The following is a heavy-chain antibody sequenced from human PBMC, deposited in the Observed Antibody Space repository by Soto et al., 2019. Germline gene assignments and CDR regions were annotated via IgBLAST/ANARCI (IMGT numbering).Heavy chain of an antibody. CDR2: ISSSSSSYI. J-gene: IGHJ4*02. Sequence: NPGGSLRLSCAASGFTFSSYSMNWVRQAPGKGLEWVSSISSSSSSYIYYADSVKGRFTISRDNAKNSLYLQMNSLRAEDTAVYYCARNYYDSSGYYFDVGFDYWGQGTLVTVSS. CDR3: ARNYYDSSGYYFDVGFDY. CDR1: GFTFSSYS. D-gene: IGHD3-22*01. V-gene: IGHV3-21*01.